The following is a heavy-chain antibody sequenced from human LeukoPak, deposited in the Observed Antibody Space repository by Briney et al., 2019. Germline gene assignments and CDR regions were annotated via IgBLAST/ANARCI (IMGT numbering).Heavy chain of an antibody. D-gene: IGHD3-10*02. CDR1: GFSFSIYS. J-gene: IGHJ6*04. V-gene: IGHV3-21*06. Sequence: GGSLRLSCAASGFSFSIYSMNWVRQAPGKGLEWVSSISSSNSHIYYADSVKGRFTISRDNAKNSLYLQMNSLRAEDTAVYYCAELGITMIGGVWGKGTTVTISS. CDR2: ISSSNSHI. CDR3: AELGITMIGGV.